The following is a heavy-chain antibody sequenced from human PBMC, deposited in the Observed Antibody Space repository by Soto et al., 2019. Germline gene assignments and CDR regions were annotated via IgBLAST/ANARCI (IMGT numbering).Heavy chain of an antibody. CDR1: GDSFSKYT. CDR2: SIPRLGAT. J-gene: IGHJ4*02. D-gene: IGHD1-1*01. Sequence: QVQLVQSGAEVKKPGSSVRVSYKTSGDSFSKYTANWMRQAPRQGLGWMGGSIPRLGATNFASTLQGRVTITADQSMNTVYMNLSTLRSEDTALYYCARGRGLYNSGRSQLDSWGQGTLVTVSS. V-gene: IGHV1-69*01. CDR3: ARGRGLYNSGRSQLDS.